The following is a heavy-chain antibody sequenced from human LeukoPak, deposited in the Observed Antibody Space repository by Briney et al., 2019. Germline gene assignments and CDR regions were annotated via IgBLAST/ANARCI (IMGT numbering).Heavy chain of an antibody. V-gene: IGHV4-59*08. CDR1: GGSIISYY. Sequence: SETLSLTCTVSGGSIISYYWSWIRQPPGKGLEWIGYIHSSGSTSYSPSLKSRVTISVDTSKNQFSLKLSSVTAADTAVYYCASEGLVGDTTFDYWGQGTLVTVSS. D-gene: IGHD1-26*01. J-gene: IGHJ4*02. CDR3: ASEGLVGDTTFDY. CDR2: IHSSGST.